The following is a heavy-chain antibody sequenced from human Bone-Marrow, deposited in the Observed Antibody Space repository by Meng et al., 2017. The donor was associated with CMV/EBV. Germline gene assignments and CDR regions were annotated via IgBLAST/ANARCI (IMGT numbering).Heavy chain of an antibody. J-gene: IGHJ4*02. Sequence: GGSLRLSCAASGFTFSSYSMNWVRQAPGKGLEWVSYISSSSSTIYYADSVKGRFTISRDNAKNSLYLQMNSLRAEDTAVYYCARDGPPYDLYSSGWYGYWGQGNLVTIYS. CDR3: ARDGPPYDLYSSGWYGY. D-gene: IGHD6-19*01. CDR2: ISSSSSTI. V-gene: IGHV3-48*04. CDR1: GFTFSSYS.